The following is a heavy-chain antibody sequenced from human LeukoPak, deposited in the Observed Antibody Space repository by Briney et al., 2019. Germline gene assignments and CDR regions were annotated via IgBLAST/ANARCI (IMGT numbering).Heavy chain of an antibody. V-gene: IGHV3-23*01. J-gene: IGHJ4*02. CDR2: ISGSGGST. CDR1: GLTFSSYA. Sequence: GGSLRLSGAASGLTFSSYAMSWFRQAPGKGLEWVSAISGSGGSTYYADSVKGRFTISRDNSKNTLYLQMNSLRAEDTAVYYCAMVYATIDYWGQGTLVTVSS. D-gene: IGHD2-8*01. CDR3: AMVYATIDY.